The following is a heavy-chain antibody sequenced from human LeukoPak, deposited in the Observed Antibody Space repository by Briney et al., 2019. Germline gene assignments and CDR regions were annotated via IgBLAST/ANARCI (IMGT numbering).Heavy chain of an antibody. J-gene: IGHJ4*02. D-gene: IGHD3-10*01. CDR3: ARDGGYGSGTYRFDY. Sequence: SETLSLTCTVSGGSISSGGYYWSWIRQHPGKGLEWIGYIYYSGSTSYNPSLKRRVTISIDTSKNQFSLKLSSVTAADTAVYYCARDGGYGSGTYRFDYWGQGTLVTVSS. CDR2: IYYSGST. V-gene: IGHV4-31*03. CDR1: GGSISSGGYY.